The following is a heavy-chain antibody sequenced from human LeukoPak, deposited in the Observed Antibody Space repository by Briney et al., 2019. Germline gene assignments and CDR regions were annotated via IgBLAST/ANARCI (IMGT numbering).Heavy chain of an antibody. V-gene: IGHV4-34*01. J-gene: IGHJ5*02. D-gene: IGHD6-13*01. CDR2: INHSGST. Sequence: SETLSLTCAVYGGSFSGYYWSWIRQPPGKGLEWIGEINHSGSTNYNPSLKSRVTISVDTSKNQFSLKLSSVTAADTAVYYCARGFSFSSSWYWKSNWFDPWGQGTLVTVFS. CDR3: ARGFSFSSSWYWKSNWFDP. CDR1: GGSFSGYY.